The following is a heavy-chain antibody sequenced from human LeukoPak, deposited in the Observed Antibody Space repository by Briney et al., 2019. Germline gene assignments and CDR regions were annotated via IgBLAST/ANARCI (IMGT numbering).Heavy chain of an antibody. CDR1: GYTFTSYY. J-gene: IGHJ6*02. V-gene: IGHV1-46*01. CDR2: INPSGGST. Sequence: ASVKVSCEASGYTFTSYYMHWVRQAPGQGLEWMGIINPSGGSTSYAQKFQGRVTMTRDTSTSTVYMELSSLRSEDTAVYYCARGNTVSGDYYYGMDVWGQGTTVTVSS. D-gene: IGHD4-17*01. CDR3: ARGNTVSGDYYYGMDV.